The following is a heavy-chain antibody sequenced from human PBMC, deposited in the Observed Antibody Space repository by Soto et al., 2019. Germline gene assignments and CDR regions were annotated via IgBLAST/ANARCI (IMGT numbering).Heavy chain of an antibody. J-gene: IGHJ6*02. CDR3: ARGGGFWTGQSLGV. V-gene: IGHV1-8*01. CDR1: GYTFTSYD. D-gene: IGHD3-3*01. Sequence: CASVKVSCKASGYTFTSYDINWVRQATGQGLEWMGWMNPNSGNTGYAQKFQGRVTMTRNTSISTAYMELSSLRSEDTAVYYCARGGGFWTGQSLGVWGQGTTVTVSS. CDR2: MNPNSGNT.